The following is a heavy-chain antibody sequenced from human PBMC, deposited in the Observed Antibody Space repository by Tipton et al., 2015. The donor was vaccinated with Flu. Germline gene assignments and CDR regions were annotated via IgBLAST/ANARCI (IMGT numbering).Heavy chain of an antibody. CDR1: GFTFGDYA. CDR2: ITSGGYDM. CDR3: ARGGWASDSNNLLDY. D-gene: IGHD1/OR15-1a*01. Sequence: QLVQFGGGLVQPGRSLRLSCTASGFTFGDYAMTWVRQAPGKGLEWVSYITSGGYDMYYADSVKGRFTISRDDARNSLYLQMNSLRAEDTAFYYCARGGWASDSNNLLDYWGQGTLVIVSS. J-gene: IGHJ4*02. V-gene: IGHV3-48*03.